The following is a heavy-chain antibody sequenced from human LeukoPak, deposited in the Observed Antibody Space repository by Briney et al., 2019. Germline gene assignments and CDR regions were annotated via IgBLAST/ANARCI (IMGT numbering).Heavy chain of an antibody. Sequence: GGSLRLSCAASGVMFPSYWMTWVRHAPGKGLEWVANIKQDGSEKYYVDSVKGRFTISRDNAKNSVYLQMNSLRAEDTAVYYCARRHHFGFLDSWGQGTLVTVSS. J-gene: IGHJ4*02. D-gene: IGHD3-10*01. V-gene: IGHV3-7*04. CDR2: IKQDGSEK. CDR3: ARRHHFGFLDS. CDR1: GVMFPSYW.